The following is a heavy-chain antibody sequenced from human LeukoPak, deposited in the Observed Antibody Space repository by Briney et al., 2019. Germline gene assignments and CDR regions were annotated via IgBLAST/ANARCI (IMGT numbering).Heavy chain of an antibody. CDR3: ARDRIRAVYYGSGSYDPWFDP. V-gene: IGHV3-74*03. J-gene: IGHJ5*02. CDR2: ISPDGSTT. Sequence: GGSLRLSCAASGFTFSRYWMHWVRQAPGKGLMWVSRISPDGSTTLCADSVKGRFTISRDNAKNTLYLQMNSLGAEDTAVYYCARDRIRAVYYGSGSYDPWFDPWGQGTLVTVSS. CDR1: GFTFSRYW. D-gene: IGHD3-10*01.